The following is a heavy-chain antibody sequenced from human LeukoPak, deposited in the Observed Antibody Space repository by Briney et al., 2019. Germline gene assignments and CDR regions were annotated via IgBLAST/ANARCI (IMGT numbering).Heavy chain of an antibody. V-gene: IGHV4-61*02. Sequence: KPSETLSLTCTVSGGSISSGSYYWSWIRQPAGKGLEGIGRIYTSGSTNYNPSLKSRVTISVDTSQNQFSLKLSSVTAADTAVYYCARAPNTGYCSSTSCYGSGSFDYWGQGTLVTVSS. J-gene: IGHJ4*02. CDR3: ARAPNTGYCSSTSCYGSGSFDY. D-gene: IGHD2-2*01. CDR2: IYTSGST. CDR1: GGSISSGSYY.